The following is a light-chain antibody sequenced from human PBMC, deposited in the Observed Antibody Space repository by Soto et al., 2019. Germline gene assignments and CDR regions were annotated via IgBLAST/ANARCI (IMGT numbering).Light chain of an antibody. CDR1: SSDVGGYNY. Sequence: QSALAQPTSVSGSPGQSIAISCTGTSSDVGGYNYVSWHQQHPGKAPKVLISVVSNRPSGVSNRFSGSKSGNTASLIVSGLQPEDEAEYFCSSFADGFNVVFGGGTKVTVL. J-gene: IGLJ2*01. CDR2: VVS. V-gene: IGLV2-14*01. CDR3: SSFADGFNVV.